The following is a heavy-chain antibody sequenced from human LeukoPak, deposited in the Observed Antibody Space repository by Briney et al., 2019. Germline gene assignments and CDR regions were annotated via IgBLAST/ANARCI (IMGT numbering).Heavy chain of an antibody. CDR2: IKQDGSEK. Sequence: LTGGSLRLSCAASGFTFSRYWMTWVRQAPGKGLEWVANIKQDGSEKYYVDSVKGRFTISRDNAKNSLYLQMNSLRAEDTAVYYCARDLYYDSSDVQTPFDYWGQGTLVTVSS. CDR1: GFTFSRYW. J-gene: IGHJ4*02. V-gene: IGHV3-7*01. D-gene: IGHD3-22*01. CDR3: ARDLYYDSSDVQTPFDY.